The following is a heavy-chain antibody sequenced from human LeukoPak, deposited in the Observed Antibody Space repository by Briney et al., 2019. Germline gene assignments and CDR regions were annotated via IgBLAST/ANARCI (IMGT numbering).Heavy chain of an antibody. V-gene: IGHV3-23*01. CDR3: AKRPAAHDY. J-gene: IGHJ4*02. D-gene: IGHD2-2*01. CDR2: ISGSGGST. Sequence: GGSLRLSCAASGFTFSSYVMSWVRQAPGKGLEWVSAISGSGGSTDYADSVKGRFTISRDNSKNTLYLQMNSLRTEDTAVYYCAKRPAAHDYWGQGTLVTVSS. CDR1: GFTFSSYV.